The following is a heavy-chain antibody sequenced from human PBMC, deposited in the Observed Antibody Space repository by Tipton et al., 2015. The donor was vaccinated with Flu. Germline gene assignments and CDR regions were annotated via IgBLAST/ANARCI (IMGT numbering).Heavy chain of an antibody. CDR2: ISSSSSYI. J-gene: IGHJ4*02. V-gene: IGHV3-21*01. CDR3: ASWDSGSSTRTGAVDY. CDR1: GFTFSSYS. D-gene: IGHD1-26*01. Sequence: SLRLSCAASGFTFSSYSMNWVRQAPGKGLEWVSSISSSSSYIYYADSVKGRFTISRDNAKNSLYLQMNSLRAEDTAVYYCASWDSGSSTRTGAVDYWGQGTLVTVSS.